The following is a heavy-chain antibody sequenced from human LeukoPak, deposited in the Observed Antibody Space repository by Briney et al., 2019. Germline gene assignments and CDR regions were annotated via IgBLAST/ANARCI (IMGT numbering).Heavy chain of an antibody. CDR1: GGSFSGYY. CDR3: ARDRGHYGSGSYFRT. V-gene: IGHV4-34*01. CDR2: INHSGST. D-gene: IGHD3-10*01. Sequence: SETLSLTCAVYGGSFSGYYWSWIRQPPGKGLEWIGEINHSGSTNYNPSLKSPVTISVDTSKNQFSLKLSSVTAADTAVYYCARDRGHYGSGSYFRTWGQGTLVTVSS. J-gene: IGHJ4*02.